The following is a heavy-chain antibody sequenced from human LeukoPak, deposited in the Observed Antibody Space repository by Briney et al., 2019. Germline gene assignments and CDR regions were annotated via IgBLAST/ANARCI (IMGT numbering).Heavy chain of an antibody. D-gene: IGHD3-10*01. V-gene: IGHV3-9*01. CDR2: ISWNSGSI. CDR1: GFTFDDYA. J-gene: IGHJ4*02. Sequence: GRSLRLSCAASGFTFDDYAMHWVRQAPGKGLEWVSGISWNSGSIGYADSVKGRFTISRDNAKNSLHLQMNSLRAEDTALYYCAKDRDYYGSGSYIVSDYWGQGTLVTVSS. CDR3: AKDRDYYGSGSYIVSDY.